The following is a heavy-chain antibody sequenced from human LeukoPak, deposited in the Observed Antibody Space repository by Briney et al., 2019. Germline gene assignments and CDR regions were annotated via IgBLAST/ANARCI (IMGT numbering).Heavy chain of an antibody. CDR3: SRGYSYYDSSGYYPLGY. Sequence: SETLSLTCDVYGGSFSGYYWSWIRQPPGKGLEWIGEINHSGSTNYNPSLKSQVTISVDTSKNQFSLKLSSVTAADTAVYYCSRGYSYYDSSGYYPLGYWGQGTLVTVSS. CDR2: INHSGST. J-gene: IGHJ4*02. V-gene: IGHV4-34*01. D-gene: IGHD3-22*01. CDR1: GGSFSGYY.